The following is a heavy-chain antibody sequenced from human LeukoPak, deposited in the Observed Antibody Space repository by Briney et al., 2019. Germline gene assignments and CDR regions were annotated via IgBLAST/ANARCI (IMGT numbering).Heavy chain of an antibody. Sequence: PGGSLRLSCAASGFTFSSYGMSWVRQAPGKGLEWVSAISGSGDGTYYADSVKGRFTISRDNSKNTLYLQMNSLGVEDTAVYYCAKDRVRRGRWCESWGQGTLVTVSS. CDR1: GFTFSSYG. CDR2: ISGSGDGT. V-gene: IGHV3-23*01. D-gene: IGHD5/OR15-5a*01. CDR3: AKDRVRRGRWCES. J-gene: IGHJ5*01.